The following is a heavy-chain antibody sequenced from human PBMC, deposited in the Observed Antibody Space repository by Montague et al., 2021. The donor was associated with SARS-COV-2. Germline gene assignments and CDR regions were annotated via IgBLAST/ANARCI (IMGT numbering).Heavy chain of an antibody. CDR3: ARGDSSGLGY. CDR2: INSDGTMI. Sequence: SLRLSCAASGFTVSRYWVHWVRQAPGKGLVWLSHINSDGTMINYADSVKGRFTISRDIAKNTLYLQMNSLRVEDTAVYYCARGDSSGLGYWGQGTLVTVSS. V-gene: IGHV3-74*01. D-gene: IGHD6-6*01. CDR1: GFTVSRYW. J-gene: IGHJ4*02.